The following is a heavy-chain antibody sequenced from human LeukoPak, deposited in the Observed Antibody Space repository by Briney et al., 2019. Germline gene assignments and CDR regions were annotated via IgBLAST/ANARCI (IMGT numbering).Heavy chain of an antibody. V-gene: IGHV3-7*01. J-gene: IGHJ3*02. Sequence: GGSLRLSCAASGFTFSSYWMSWVRQAPGKGLEWVANIKQDGSEKYYVDSVKGRFTISRDNAKNSLYLQMNSLRAEDTAVYYCARDGYCSSTRCYVLGAFDIWGQGTMVTVSS. CDR2: IKQDGSEK. CDR1: GFTFSSYW. CDR3: ARDGYCSSTRCYVLGAFDI. D-gene: IGHD2-2*01.